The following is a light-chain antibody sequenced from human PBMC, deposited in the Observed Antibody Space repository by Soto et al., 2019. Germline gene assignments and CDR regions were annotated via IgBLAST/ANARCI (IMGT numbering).Light chain of an antibody. CDR3: SSYTSSSFVV. V-gene: IGLV2-14*01. J-gene: IGLJ2*01. CDR2: DVS. CDR1: SSDVGGYNY. Sequence: QSALTQPASVSGSPGQSITISCTGTSSDVGGYNYVSWYQQHPGKAPKLMIYDVSNRPSGVSNRFSGSKSGNTASLTISGLQAEDEADYYCSSYTSSSFVVFGGGTKL.